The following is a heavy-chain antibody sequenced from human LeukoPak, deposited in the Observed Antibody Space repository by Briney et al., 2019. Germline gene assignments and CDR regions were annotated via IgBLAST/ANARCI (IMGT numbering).Heavy chain of an antibody. CDR2: LYSGGNK. CDR1: GFIVSSNY. V-gene: IGHV3-53*01. Sequence: GGSLRLSCAASGFIVSSNYMSWVRQAPGKGLEWVSILYSGGNKYYADSVKDRFIISRDNSNNTLYHQMNSLRTEDTAVYYCARVGITLFGVVILWGQGTLVTVSS. J-gene: IGHJ4*02. CDR3: ARVGITLFGVVIL. D-gene: IGHD3-3*01.